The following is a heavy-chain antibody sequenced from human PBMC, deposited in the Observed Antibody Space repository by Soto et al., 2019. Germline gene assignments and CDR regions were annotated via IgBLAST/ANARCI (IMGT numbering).Heavy chain of an antibody. CDR3: TTQYYYDSSGSFLS. CDR1: GLTFSNAW. J-gene: IGHJ4*02. Sequence: EVQLVESGGGLVKPGGSLRLSCAVSGLTFSNAWMTWVRQAPGKGLEWVGRIKSRTDGGTTDFAAPVTGRFTISGDDSKNTLYLKMNSLKTEDPAVYYCTTQYYYDSSGSFLSWGQGTLVTVAS. D-gene: IGHD3-22*01. CDR2: IKSRTDGGTT. V-gene: IGHV3-15*01.